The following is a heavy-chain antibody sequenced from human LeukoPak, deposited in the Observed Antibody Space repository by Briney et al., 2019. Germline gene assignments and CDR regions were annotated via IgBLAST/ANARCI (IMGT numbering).Heavy chain of an antibody. CDR1: GFTFSSYA. Sequence: GGSLRLSCAASGFTFSSYAMSWVRQAPGKGLEWVSAISGSGGSTYYADSVKGRFTISRDNSKNTLYLQMNSLRAEDTAVYYCANFQVPAAAGQGYFQHWGQGTLVTVSS. CDR3: ANFQVPAAAGQGYFQH. V-gene: IGHV3-23*01. D-gene: IGHD6-13*01. J-gene: IGHJ1*01. CDR2: ISGSGGST.